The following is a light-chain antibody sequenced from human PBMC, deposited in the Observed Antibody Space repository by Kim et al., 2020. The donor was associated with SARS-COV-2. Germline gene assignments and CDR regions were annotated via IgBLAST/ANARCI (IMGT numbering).Light chain of an antibody. CDR1: QSVSSSY. V-gene: IGKV3-20*01. J-gene: IGKJ2*01. CDR3: QQYGSSSYT. CDR2: GAS. Sequence: SHGASAPPSCRARQSVSSSYLAWYQQKPGQAPRLLIYGASSRATGIPDRFSGSGSGTDFTLTISRLEPEDFAVYYCQQYGSSSYTFGQGTKLEI.